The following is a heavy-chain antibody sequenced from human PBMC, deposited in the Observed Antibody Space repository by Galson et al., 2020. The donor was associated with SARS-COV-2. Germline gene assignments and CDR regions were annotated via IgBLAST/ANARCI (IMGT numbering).Heavy chain of an antibody. CDR2: TYYRSKLYN. D-gene: IGHD6-19*01. CDR3: ARGSDSGWYYFDC. Sequence: SQTLSLTCAISGDSVSSNDAAWNWIRQSPSRGLEWLGRTYYRSKLYNDYAVSLKSRITINPDTSKNQFSLQLNSVTPEDTAVYYCARGSDSGWYYFDCWGQGTLVTVSS. CDR1: GDSVSSNDAA. J-gene: IGHJ4*02. V-gene: IGHV6-1*01.